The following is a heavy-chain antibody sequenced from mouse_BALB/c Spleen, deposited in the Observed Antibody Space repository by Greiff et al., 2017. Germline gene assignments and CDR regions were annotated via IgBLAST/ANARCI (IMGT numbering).Heavy chain of an antibody. J-gene: IGHJ2*01. CDR1: GFTFTDYY. CDR2: IRNKANGYTT. CDR3: ARDYYGSSFDD. V-gene: IGHV7-3*02. Sequence: DVHLVESGGGLVQPGGSLRLSCATSGFTFTDYYMSWVRQPPGKALEWLGFIRNKANGYTTEYSASVKGRFTISRDNSQSILYLQMNTLRAEDSATYYCARDYYGSSFDDWGQGTTLTVSS. D-gene: IGHD1-1*01.